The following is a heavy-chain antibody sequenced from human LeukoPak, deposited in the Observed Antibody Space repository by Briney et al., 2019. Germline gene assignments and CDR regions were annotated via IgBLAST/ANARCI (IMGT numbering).Heavy chain of an antibody. V-gene: IGHV3-7*01. CDR3: ARASSSWYYFDY. Sequence: GGSLRLSCAASGFTFNNYWMSWVRQAPGKGLEWVANIKQDGSEKYYVDSVKGRFTISRDNAKNSLYLQMNSLRAEDTAVYYCARASSSWYYFDYWGQGTLVTVSS. CDR1: GFTFNNYW. J-gene: IGHJ4*02. CDR2: IKQDGSEK. D-gene: IGHD6-13*01.